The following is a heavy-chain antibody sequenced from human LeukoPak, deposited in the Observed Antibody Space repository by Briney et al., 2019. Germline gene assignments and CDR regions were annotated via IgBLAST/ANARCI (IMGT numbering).Heavy chain of an antibody. CDR1: GFSFSNHY. CDR3: TRVIVAVPGYFDYFDF. Sequence: GGSLRLSCAASGFSFSNHYMRWIRQAPGKGLEWVAYINEDGSNKWHVGSVKGRCTVSRDNARNALYLQMNSLRVEDTAVYYCTRVIVAVPGYFDYFDFWGQGALVTVSS. D-gene: IGHD6-19*01. J-gene: IGHJ4*02. V-gene: IGHV3-7*01. CDR2: INEDGSNK.